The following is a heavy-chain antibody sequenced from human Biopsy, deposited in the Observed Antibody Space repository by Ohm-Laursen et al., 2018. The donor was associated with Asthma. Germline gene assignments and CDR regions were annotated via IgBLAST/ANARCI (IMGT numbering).Heavy chain of an antibody. CDR2: ISPFTGDT. Sequence: SVKVSCKASGYTFRSYGVSWVRQAPGQGLEWMGWISPFTGDTHFGQKFQGRVTMTTDTSTDTAYMELGSLRSDDTAVYYCARHPYNFGGFDYWGQGSLVLVSS. D-gene: IGHD5-24*01. CDR1: GYTFRSYG. CDR3: ARHPYNFGGFDY. V-gene: IGHV1-18*04. J-gene: IGHJ4*02.